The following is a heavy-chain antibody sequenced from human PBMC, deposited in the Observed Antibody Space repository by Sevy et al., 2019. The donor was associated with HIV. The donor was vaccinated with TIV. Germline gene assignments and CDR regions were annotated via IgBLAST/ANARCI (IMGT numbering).Heavy chain of an antibody. J-gene: IGHJ4*02. CDR3: TRVLWDMIVGKKDDY. CDR2: ISSSSCTI. Sequence: GGSLRLSCAASGFTFSSYSMNWVRQAPGKGLEWVSYISSSSCTIYYADSVKGRFTISRDNAKNSLYLQMNSLRDEDTAVYYCTRVLWDMIVGKKDDYRGQGTLVTVSS. V-gene: IGHV3-48*02. D-gene: IGHD3-22*01. CDR1: GFTFSSYS.